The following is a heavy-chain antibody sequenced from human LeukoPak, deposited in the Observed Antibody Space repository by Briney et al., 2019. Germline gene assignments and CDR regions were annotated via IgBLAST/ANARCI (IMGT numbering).Heavy chain of an antibody. CDR1: GGSISSGGYS. V-gene: IGHV4-30-2*01. J-gene: IGHJ5*02. CDR3: ARGGYSGSDWTT. CDR2: IYHSGST. D-gene: IGHD5-12*01. Sequence: SETLSLTCAVSGGSISSGGYSWSWIRQPPGKGLEWIGYIYHSGSTYYNPSLKSRVTISVDTSKSQFSLKVSSVTAADTAVYYCARGGYSGSDWTTWGQGTLVTVSS.